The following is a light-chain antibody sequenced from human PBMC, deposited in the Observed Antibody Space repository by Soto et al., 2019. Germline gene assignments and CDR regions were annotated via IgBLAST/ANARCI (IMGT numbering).Light chain of an antibody. V-gene: IGKV1-9*01. CDR2: AAS. Sequence: QLTQSPSSLSASVGDRVTITCRASQGISSYLAWYQQKPGKAPKLLIYAASTSQSGVPSRFSGSGSGIDFTLTISSLQPEDFATYYCQQLNSYPITFGQGTRLEIK. CDR1: QGISSY. CDR3: QQLNSYPIT. J-gene: IGKJ5*01.